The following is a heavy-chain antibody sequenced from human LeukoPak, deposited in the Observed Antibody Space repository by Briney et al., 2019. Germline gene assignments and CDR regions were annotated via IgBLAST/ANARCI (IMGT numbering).Heavy chain of an antibody. CDR1: GGSISNYY. CDR3: ARHLGDYVWGSYRPNWFDP. J-gene: IGHJ5*02. D-gene: IGHD3-16*02. V-gene: IGHV4-59*08. CDR2: IYYRGST. Sequence: PSETLSLTCTVSGGSISNYYWNWIRQPPGKGLELIGYIYYRGSTNYNPSLKSRVTISVDTSKNQFSLKLSSVTAADTAVYYCARHLGDYVWGSYRPNWFDPWGQGTLVTVSS.